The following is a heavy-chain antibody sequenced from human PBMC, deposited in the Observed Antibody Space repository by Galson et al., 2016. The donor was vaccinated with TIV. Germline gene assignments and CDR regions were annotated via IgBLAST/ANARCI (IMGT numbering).Heavy chain of an antibody. CDR3: ARDRMVRGVIGHFDY. V-gene: IGHV4-38-2*02. J-gene: IGHJ4*02. Sequence: SETLSLTCAVSGSSISSGHYWGWIRQPPGKGLEWIGSIYQSGSTYYNPSLKRRVTISVDTSNNQFSLNLSSVTAAGTAVYYCARDRMVRGVIGHFDYWGQGTLVTVSS. CDR1: GSSISSGHY. D-gene: IGHD3-10*01. CDR2: IYQSGST.